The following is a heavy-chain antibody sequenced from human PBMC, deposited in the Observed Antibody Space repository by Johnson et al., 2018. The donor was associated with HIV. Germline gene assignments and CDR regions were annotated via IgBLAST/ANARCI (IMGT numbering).Heavy chain of an antibody. J-gene: IGHJ3*02. D-gene: IGHD5-24*01. CDR3: ARLRAEAQFDAFDI. CDR2: IKQDGSEK. V-gene: IGHV3-7*05. Sequence: VQLVESGGGLVQPGGSLRLSCVASGFSFRSYWMTWVRQAPGKGLEWVANIKQDGSEKYYVDSVKGRFTISRDNAKNSLFLEMNSLRAEDTAVYYCARLRAEAQFDAFDIWGQGTMVTVSS. CDR1: GFSFRSYW.